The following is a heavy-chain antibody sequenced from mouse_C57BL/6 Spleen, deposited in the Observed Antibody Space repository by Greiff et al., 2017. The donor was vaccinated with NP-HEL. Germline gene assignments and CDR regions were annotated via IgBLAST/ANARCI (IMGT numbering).Heavy chain of an antibody. CDR3: ARDGYYEDYAMDY. V-gene: IGHV1-64*01. Sequence: QVQLQQPGAELVKPGASVKLSCKASGYTFTSYWMHWVKQRPGQGLEWIGMIHPNSGSTKYNEKFKGKATLTADKSSSTAYMQLNSLTSEDSAVYFCARDGYYEDYAMDYWGQGTSVTVSS. J-gene: IGHJ4*01. D-gene: IGHD2-3*01. CDR2: IHPNSGST. CDR1: GYTFTSYW.